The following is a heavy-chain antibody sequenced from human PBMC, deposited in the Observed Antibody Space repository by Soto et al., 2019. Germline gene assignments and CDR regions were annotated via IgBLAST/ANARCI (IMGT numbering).Heavy chain of an antibody. Sequence: SVKVSWKGSGGTFSSYPITWVRQAPGQGLEWMGGTFPIFDRGNYAQKFQGRLTITTDKSTNTAYMELSSLRSEDTAVYYCARRNTSGYLRYFDSWGQGTLVTVSS. D-gene: IGHD3-22*01. CDR1: GGTFSSYP. V-gene: IGHV1-69*05. J-gene: IGHJ4*02. CDR3: ARRNTSGYLRYFDS. CDR2: TFPIFDRG.